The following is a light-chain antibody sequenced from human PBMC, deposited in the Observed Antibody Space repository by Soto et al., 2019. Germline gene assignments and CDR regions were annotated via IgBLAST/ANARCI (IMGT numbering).Light chain of an antibody. Sequence: QLVLTQSPSASASLGASVKLTCTLSSGHSSYAIAWHQQQPEKGPRYLMKINSDGSHSKWGGIPDRFSGSSSGAERYLTISGLQSEDEDDYYCQTWGTGIQVFGGGTKLTVL. CDR1: SGHSSYA. CDR3: QTWGTGIQV. J-gene: IGLJ3*02. CDR2: INSDGSH. V-gene: IGLV4-69*01.